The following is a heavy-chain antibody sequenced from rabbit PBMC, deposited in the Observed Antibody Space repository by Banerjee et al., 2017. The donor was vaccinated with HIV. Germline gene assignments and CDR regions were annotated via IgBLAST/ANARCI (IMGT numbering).Heavy chain of an antibody. J-gene: IGHJ4*01. CDR1: GFSFSNKYV. D-gene: IGHD4-2*01. CDR3: ARGIYGGGGRYNL. CDR2: INTISGDT. V-gene: IGHV1S45*01. Sequence: QEQLEESGGDLVKPEGSLTLSCTASGFSFSNKYVMCWVRQAPGKGLEWIACINTISGDTVHATWAKGRFTISKASWTTVTLQMTSLTAADTATYFCARGIYGGGGRYNLWGQVTLRHRL.